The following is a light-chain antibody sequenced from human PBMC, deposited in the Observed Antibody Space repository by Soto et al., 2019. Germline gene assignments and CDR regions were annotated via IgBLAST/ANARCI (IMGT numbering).Light chain of an antibody. CDR1: QSISSW. V-gene: IGKV1-5*03. CDR2: KAS. Sequence: DIQMTQSPSTLSASVGDRVTITCRASQSISSWLAWYQQKPGKAPKILINKASSLESGVPSRFSGSGAGTEFTLTISSLQPDDFATYYCQQYKSHRRTFGQGTKVDIK. CDR3: QQYKSHRRT. J-gene: IGKJ1*01.